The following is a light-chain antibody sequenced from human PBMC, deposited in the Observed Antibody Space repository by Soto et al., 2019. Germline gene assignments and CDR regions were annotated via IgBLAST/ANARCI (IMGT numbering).Light chain of an antibody. CDR1: QSVSSN. J-gene: IGKJ5*01. V-gene: IGKV3-20*01. CDR3: QQYGSSPL. Sequence: EIVMTQSPATLSVSPWERATLSCRASQSVSSNLAWYQQKPGQAPRLLIYGAATRAAGIPDRFSGSGSGTDFTLTISRLEPEDFAVYYCQQYGSSPLFGPGTRLEIK. CDR2: GAA.